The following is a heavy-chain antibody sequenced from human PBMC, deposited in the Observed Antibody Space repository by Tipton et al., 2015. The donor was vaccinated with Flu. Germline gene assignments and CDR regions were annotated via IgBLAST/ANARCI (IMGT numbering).Heavy chain of an antibody. CDR1: GYSFTSYW. CDR3: ARPHAPYSSLGPGIWFDP. D-gene: IGHD6-6*01. Sequence: QLVQSGAEVKKPGESLKISCKGSGYSFTSYWIGWVRQMPGKGLEWMGIIYPGDSDTRYSPSFQGQVTISADKSISTAYLQWSSLKASDTAMYYCARPHAPYSSLGPGIWFDPWGQGTLVTVSS. V-gene: IGHV5-51*01. CDR2: IYPGDSDT. J-gene: IGHJ5*02.